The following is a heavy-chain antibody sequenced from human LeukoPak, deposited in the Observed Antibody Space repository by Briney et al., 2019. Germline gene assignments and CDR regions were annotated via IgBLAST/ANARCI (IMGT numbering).Heavy chain of an antibody. V-gene: IGHV4-4*02. J-gene: IGHJ6*04. CDR3: AREGVLRYFAPPRGGMDV. CDR2: IYHSGST. CDR1: GGSISNSNW. D-gene: IGHD3-9*01. Sequence: SETLSLTCAVSGGSISNSNWWSWVRQPPGKGLEWIGEIYHSGSTNYNPSLKSRVTISVDKSKNQFSLKLSSVTAADTAVYYCAREGVLRYFAPPRGGMDVWGKGTTVTVTS.